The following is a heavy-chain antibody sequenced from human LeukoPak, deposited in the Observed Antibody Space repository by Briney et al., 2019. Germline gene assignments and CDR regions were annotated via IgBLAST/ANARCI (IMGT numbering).Heavy chain of an antibody. V-gene: IGHV1-2*02. J-gene: IGHJ4*02. D-gene: IGHD3-10*01. Sequence: GASVKVSCKASGYIFTGYYIHWVRQAPGQGLEWMGWINPNSGDTKYAQKFQGRVTMTRDTSNNTVYMDLTRLIFDDTAMYYCARGLSRFGSGSYYGYWGQGTLVTVSS. CDR3: ARGLSRFGSGSYYGY. CDR2: INPNSGDT. CDR1: GYIFTGYY.